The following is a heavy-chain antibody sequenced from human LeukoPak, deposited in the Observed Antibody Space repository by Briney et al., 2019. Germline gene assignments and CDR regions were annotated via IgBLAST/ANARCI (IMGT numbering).Heavy chain of an antibody. V-gene: IGHV4-34*01. CDR3: ARNEEAGITMVRGVPPHFDY. D-gene: IGHD3-10*01. CDR1: GGSFSGYY. CDR2: INHSGST. Sequence: PSETLSLTCAVYGGSFSGYYWSWIRQPPGKGLEWIGEINHSGSTNYNPSLKSRVIISVDTSKNQFSLKLSSVTAADTAVYYCARNEEAGITMVRGVPPHFDYWGQGTLVTVSS. J-gene: IGHJ4*02.